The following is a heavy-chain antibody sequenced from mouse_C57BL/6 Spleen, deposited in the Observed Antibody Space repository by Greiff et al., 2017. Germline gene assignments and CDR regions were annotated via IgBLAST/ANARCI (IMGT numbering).Heavy chain of an antibody. CDR1: GYTFTDYS. Sequence: VQLQQSGAELVKPGASVKISCKASGYTFTDYSINWVKQRPGQGLEWIGKLGPGSCSTYYNEKFKGKATLTADKSSSTAYMQLSSLTSEYSAVYFCARTRDGVLFDYWGQGTTLTVSS. D-gene: IGHD3-3*01. J-gene: IGHJ2*01. CDR2: LGPGSCST. CDR3: ARTRDGVLFDY. V-gene: IGHV1-77*01.